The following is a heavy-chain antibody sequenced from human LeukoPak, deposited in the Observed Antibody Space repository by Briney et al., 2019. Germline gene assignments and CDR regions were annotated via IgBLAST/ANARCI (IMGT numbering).Heavy chain of an antibody. CDR1: GFTVSSNY. Sequence: GGSLRLSCAASGFTVSSNYMSWVRQAPGKGLEWVSVIYSGGSTYYADSVKGRFTISRDNSKNTLYLQMNSLRAEDTAVYYCARDPHYIAVAGRFDYWGQGTLVTVSS. J-gene: IGHJ4*02. CDR2: IYSGGST. V-gene: IGHV3-53*05. D-gene: IGHD6-19*01. CDR3: ARDPHYIAVAGRFDY.